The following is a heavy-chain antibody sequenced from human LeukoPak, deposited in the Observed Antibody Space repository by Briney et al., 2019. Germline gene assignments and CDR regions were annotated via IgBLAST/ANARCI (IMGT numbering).Heavy chain of an antibody. D-gene: IGHD3-3*01. J-gene: IGHJ4*02. CDR3: ARGMDYDFWSGYYTLGY. CDR2: IYYSGST. V-gene: IGHV4-30-4*08. CDR1: GGSISSGDYY. Sequence: SETLSLTCTVSGGSISSGDYYWSWIRQPPGKGLEWIGYIYYSGSTYYNPSLKSRVTISVDTSKNQFSLKLSSVTAADTAVYYCARGMDYDFWSGYYTLGYWGQGTLVTVSS.